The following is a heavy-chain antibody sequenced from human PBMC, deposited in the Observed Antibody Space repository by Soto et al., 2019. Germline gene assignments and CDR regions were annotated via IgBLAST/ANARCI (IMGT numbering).Heavy chain of an antibody. CDR3: ARSPYSTSTLLYFCDY. V-gene: IGHV1-18*04. CDR1: GYTFTNYC. J-gene: IGHJ4*02. Sequence: QVQLVQSGAEVKKPGASVKVSCKASGYTFTNYCIHWVRQAPGQGLEWMGWISAYNGDTDYAHNLQGRLTLTTDTSTSTAYMDLRSLTSDDTAVYYCARSPYSTSTLLYFCDYWGQGTLVTVSS. D-gene: IGHD6-6*01. CDR2: ISAYNGDT.